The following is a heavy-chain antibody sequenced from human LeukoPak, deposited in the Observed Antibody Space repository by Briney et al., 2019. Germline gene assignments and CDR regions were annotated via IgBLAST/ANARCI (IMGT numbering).Heavy chain of an antibody. Sequence: GGSLRLSCAASGFTFSNAWMNWVRQSPGKGLEWVGRIKSKTDGGTIDYGAHVKGRFTISRDDSKNTLFLQMNSLKAEDTAMYHCTTGVRDSSGYYNFDYWGQGTLVTVSS. D-gene: IGHD3-22*01. CDR2: IKSKTDGGTI. CDR1: GFTFSNAW. V-gene: IGHV3-15*01. CDR3: TTGVRDSSGYYNFDY. J-gene: IGHJ4*02.